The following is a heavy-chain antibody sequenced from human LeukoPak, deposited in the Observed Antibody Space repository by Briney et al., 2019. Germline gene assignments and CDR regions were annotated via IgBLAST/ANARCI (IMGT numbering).Heavy chain of an antibody. V-gene: IGHV4-59*01. Sequence: SETLSLTCTVSGGSISTYYWSWIRQPPGKGLEWIGYIYFGGSTNHNPSLKSRVIIAGDTSKKQFSLKLSSVTAADTAVYYCARAPSTYSFGPFDYWGQGTLVTVSS. D-gene: IGHD5-18*01. CDR2: IYFGGST. J-gene: IGHJ4*02. CDR1: GGSISTYY. CDR3: ARAPSTYSFGPFDY.